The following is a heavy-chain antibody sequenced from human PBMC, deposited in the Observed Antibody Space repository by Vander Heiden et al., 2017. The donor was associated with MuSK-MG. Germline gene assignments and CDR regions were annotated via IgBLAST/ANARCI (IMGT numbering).Heavy chain of an antibody. CDR1: GCSIRNRRSS. CDR3: ARHPTMGSSWYHVQPYFDY. J-gene: IGHJ4*02. V-gene: IGHV4-39*01. CDR2: IYYSGST. Sequence: QLQLQESGPGLVKPSDTLSLTCTVPGCSIRNRRSSWGWFRQPPGKGLEWIGSIYYSGSTYYNPSLKSRVTISVDTSKNQFSLKLSSVTAADTAVYYCARHPTMGSSWYHVQPYFDYWGQGTLVTVSS. D-gene: IGHD6-13*01.